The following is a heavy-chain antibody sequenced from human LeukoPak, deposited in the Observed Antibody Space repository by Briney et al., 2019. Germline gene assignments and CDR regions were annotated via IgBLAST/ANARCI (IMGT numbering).Heavy chain of an antibody. J-gene: IGHJ6*03. D-gene: IGHD3-3*01. Sequence: PGGSLRLSCAASGFTFSDYYMSWIRQAPGKGLEWVSYISSSGSTIYYADSVKGRFTISRDNAKNSLHLQMNSLRAEDTAAYYCARIITIFGVVTRAFYYMDVWGKGTTVTVSS. CDR1: GFTFSDYY. CDR3: ARIITIFGVVTRAFYYMDV. V-gene: IGHV3-11*04. CDR2: ISSSGSTI.